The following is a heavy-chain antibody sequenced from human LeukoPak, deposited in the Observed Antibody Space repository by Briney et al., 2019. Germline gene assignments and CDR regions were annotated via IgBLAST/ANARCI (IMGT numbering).Heavy chain of an antibody. CDR3: AKGSGINHYHWIDP. D-gene: IGHD1-14*01. CDR1: EFTFSNYA. V-gene: IGHV3-23*01. J-gene: IGHJ5*02. CDR2: ISGGGGST. Sequence: GGSLRLSCAASEFTFSNYAMNWVRQAPGKGLEWVSGISGGGGSTYYADTVKGRFTISRDNSKNTLYLQMDSLRAEDTALYYCAKGSGINHYHWIDPWGQGTLVTVSS.